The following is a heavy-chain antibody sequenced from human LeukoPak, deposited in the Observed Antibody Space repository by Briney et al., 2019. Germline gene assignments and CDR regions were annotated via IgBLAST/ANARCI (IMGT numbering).Heavy chain of an antibody. J-gene: IGHJ6*04. Sequence: PGGSLRLSCAASGFTFSSYEMNWVRQAPGKGLEGVSYISSSGSTIDYADSVKGRFTISRDNAKNSLYLQMNSLRAEDTAVYCCAELGITMIGGVWGKGTTVTISS. CDR3: AELGITMIGGV. V-gene: IGHV3-48*03. CDR1: GFTFSSYE. CDR2: ISSSGSTI. D-gene: IGHD3-10*02.